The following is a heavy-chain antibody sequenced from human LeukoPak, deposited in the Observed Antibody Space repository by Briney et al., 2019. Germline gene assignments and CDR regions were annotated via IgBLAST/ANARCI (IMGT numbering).Heavy chain of an antibody. V-gene: IGHV4-39*01. Sequence: SETLSLTCTVSGGSIRSSSYYWGGIRQPPGEGVQWSVSVYYSGNAYHNPSLKSRVSISVDTPKKKFSRELSSVCAADTAVYFCARSWYYGSGRYYPDWFDPWGQGTLVAVSS. J-gene: IGHJ5*02. CDR3: ARSWYYGSGRYYPDWFDP. CDR1: GGSIRSSSYY. D-gene: IGHD3-10*01. CDR2: VYYSGNA.